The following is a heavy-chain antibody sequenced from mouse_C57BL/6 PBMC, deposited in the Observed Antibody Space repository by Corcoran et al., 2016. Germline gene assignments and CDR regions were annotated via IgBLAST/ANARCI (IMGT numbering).Heavy chain of an antibody. CDR3: ARHGSYWYFDV. Sequence: QIQLVQSGPELKNPGETVKISCKASGYTFTTYGMSWVKQAPGKGLKWMGWINTYSGVPTYADDFKGRFAFSLETSASTAYLQINNLKNEDTATYFCARHGSYWYFDVWGTGTTVTVSS. CDR2: INTYSGVP. V-gene: IGHV9-3*01. D-gene: IGHD1-1*01. J-gene: IGHJ1*03. CDR1: GYTFTTYG.